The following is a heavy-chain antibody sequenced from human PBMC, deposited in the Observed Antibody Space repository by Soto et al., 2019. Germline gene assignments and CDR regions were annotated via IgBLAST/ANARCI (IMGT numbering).Heavy chain of an antibody. V-gene: IGHV4-39*01. CDR3: AGLTDSSGYFQNNWFDP. CDR1: GGSISSSSYY. D-gene: IGHD3-22*01. J-gene: IGHJ5*02. Sequence: SETLSLTCTVSGGSISSSSYYWGWIRQPPGKGLEWIGSIYYGGRTYYNPSLKSRVTISVDTSKNQFSLKLSSVTAADTAVYYCAGLTDSSGYFQNNWFDPWGQGTLVTVSS. CDR2: IYYGGRT.